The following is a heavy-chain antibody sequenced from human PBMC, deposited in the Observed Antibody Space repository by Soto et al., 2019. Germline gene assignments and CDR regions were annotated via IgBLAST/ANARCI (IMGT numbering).Heavy chain of an antibody. V-gene: IGHV4-39*01. J-gene: IGHJ4*02. CDR2: IYYSGST. CDR1: GGSISSSSYY. Sequence: SETLSLTCTVSGGSISSSSYYWGWIRQPPGKGLEWIGSIYYSGSTYYNPSLKSRVTISVGTSKNQFSLKLSSVTAADTAVYYCARHSGCSSTSCNHHFDYWGQGTLVTVSS. CDR3: ARHSGCSSTSCNHHFDY. D-gene: IGHD2-2*01.